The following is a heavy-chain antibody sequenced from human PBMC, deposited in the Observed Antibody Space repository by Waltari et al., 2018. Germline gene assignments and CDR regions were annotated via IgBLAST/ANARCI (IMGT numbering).Heavy chain of an antibody. CDR3: AKDRYCSGGSCSGSFDY. CDR2: IYGGGSST. J-gene: IGHJ4*02. D-gene: IGHD2-15*01. Sequence: EVQLLESGGGLVQPGGSLRLSCAASGFTFSSYAMSWVRQAPGKGLEWVSVIYGGGSSTDYANSLKGRFTISRNNSKNTRYLQMNSLRAEDTAVYYCAKDRYCSGGSCSGSFDYWGQGTLVTVSS. CDR1: GFTFSSYA. V-gene: IGHV3-23*03.